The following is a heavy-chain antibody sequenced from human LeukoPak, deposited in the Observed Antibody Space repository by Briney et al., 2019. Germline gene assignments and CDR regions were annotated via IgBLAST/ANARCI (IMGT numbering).Heavy chain of an antibody. J-gene: IGHJ6*02. V-gene: IGHV3-7*04. Sequence: GGSLRLSCAASGFTFSSYRMSWVRQAPGKGLEWVAHIKQDGSEKYYVDSVKGRFTISRDNAKNSLYLQMNSLRAEDTAVYYCARAIVVVPAYYYYYGMDVWGQGTTVTVSS. CDR3: ARAIVVVPAYYYYYGMDV. D-gene: IGHD2-2*01. CDR1: GFTFSSYR. CDR2: IKQDGSEK.